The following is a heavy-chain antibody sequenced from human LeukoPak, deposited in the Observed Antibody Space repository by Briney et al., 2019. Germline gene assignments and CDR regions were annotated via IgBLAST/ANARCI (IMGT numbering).Heavy chain of an antibody. D-gene: IGHD3-16*01. CDR1: GASITYYY. V-gene: IGHV4-59*01. CDR3: AREDVWVNKTPKGHFDY. CDR2: IYGRGGT. Sequence: SETLSLTCTVSGASITYYYWSWIRQTPGKGLEWIGYIYGRGGTNYNPSLKSRITISLDTSKNQFSLKVASVTSADTAVYYCAREDVWVNKTPKGHFDYWGQGALVTVSS. J-gene: IGHJ4*02.